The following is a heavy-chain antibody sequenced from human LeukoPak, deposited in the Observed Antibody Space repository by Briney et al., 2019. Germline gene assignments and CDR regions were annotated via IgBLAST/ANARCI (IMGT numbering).Heavy chain of an antibody. J-gene: IGHJ4*02. CDR3: AKVPTGIVSPSQFDY. D-gene: IGHD3-22*01. CDR1: GFTFDDYA. Sequence: PGGSLRLSCAASGFTFDDYAMHWVRQAPGKGLEWISGISWSSATIGYADSVTGRFTISRDNAKNSLYLQMNSLRVEDTALYYCAKVPTGIVSPSQFDYWGQGTLVTVSS. CDR2: ISWSSATI. V-gene: IGHV3-9*01.